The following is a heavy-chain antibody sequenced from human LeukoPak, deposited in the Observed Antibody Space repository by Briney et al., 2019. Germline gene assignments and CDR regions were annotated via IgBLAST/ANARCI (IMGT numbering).Heavy chain of an antibody. J-gene: IGHJ4*02. D-gene: IGHD3-10*01. V-gene: IGHV3-48*02. Sequence: PGGSLRLSCAASGFTFSRSSMNWVRRAPGKGLEWVSYTSSSLSTIYYADSVKGRFTISRDNAKNSLYPQMNSLRDEDTAVYYCARGVGTRDSGTYYFDYWGQGTLVTVSS. CDR3: ARGVGTRDSGTYYFDY. CDR1: GFTFSRSS. CDR2: TSSSLSTI.